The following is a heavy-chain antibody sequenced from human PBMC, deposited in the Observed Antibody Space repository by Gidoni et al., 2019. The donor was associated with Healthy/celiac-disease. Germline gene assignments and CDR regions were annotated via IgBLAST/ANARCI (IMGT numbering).Heavy chain of an antibody. D-gene: IGHD6-19*01. V-gene: IGHV3-21*01. J-gene: IGHJ6*02. CDR2: ISSSSSYI. CDR3: ARDLNRDPRIAVAGIHYYYYGMDV. Sequence: EVQLVESGGGLVKPGGSLRLSCAASGFTFSSYSMNWVRQAPGKGLEWVSSISSSSSYIYYADSVKGRFTISRDNAKNSLYLQMNSLRAEDTAVYYCARDLNRDPRIAVAGIHYYYYGMDVWGQGTTVTVSS. CDR1: GFTFSSYS.